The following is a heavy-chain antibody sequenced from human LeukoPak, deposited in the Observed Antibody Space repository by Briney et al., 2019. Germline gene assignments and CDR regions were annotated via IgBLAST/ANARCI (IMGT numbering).Heavy chain of an antibody. Sequence: ASVKVSCKASGGTFSSYAISWVRQAPGQGLEWMGRIIPILGIANYAQKFQGRVTITADKSTSTAYMELSSLRSEDTAVYYCARYRSSTSCRNWFDPWGQGTLVTVSS. CDR3: ARYRSSTSCRNWFDP. CDR1: GGTFSSYA. J-gene: IGHJ5*02. V-gene: IGHV1-69*04. CDR2: IIPILGIA. D-gene: IGHD2-2*01.